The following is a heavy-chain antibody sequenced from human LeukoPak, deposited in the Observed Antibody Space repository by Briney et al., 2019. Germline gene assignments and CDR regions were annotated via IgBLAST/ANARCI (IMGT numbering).Heavy chain of an antibody. CDR2: IYYSGST. J-gene: IGHJ4*02. Sequence: SETLSLTCTVSGGSISSYYWSWIRQPPGKGLEWIGYIYYSGSTNYNPSLKSRVTISVDTSKNQFSLKLSSVTAADTAVYNCARLLYYYDSSGYHYYFDYWGQGTLVTVSS. D-gene: IGHD3-22*01. CDR1: GGSISSYY. CDR3: ARLLYYYDSSGYHYYFDY. V-gene: IGHV4-59*01.